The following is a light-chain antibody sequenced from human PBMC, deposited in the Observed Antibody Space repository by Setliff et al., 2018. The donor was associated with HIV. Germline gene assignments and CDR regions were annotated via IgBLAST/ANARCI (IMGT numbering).Light chain of an antibody. V-gene: IGLV2-23*01. Sequence: QSVLAQPASVSGSPGQSITISCTGSSSDVGSYYLVSWYQQHPGKAPKLMIYEANRRPSGISNRFSGSKSGNTASLTISGLQAEDEGDYYCCSYAITNTLPFGTGTKVTVL. CDR3: CSYAITNTLP. CDR2: EAN. J-gene: IGLJ1*01. CDR1: SSDVGSYYL.